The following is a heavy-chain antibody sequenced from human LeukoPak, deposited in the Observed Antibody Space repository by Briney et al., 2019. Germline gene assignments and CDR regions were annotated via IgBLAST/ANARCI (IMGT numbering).Heavy chain of an antibody. J-gene: IGHJ4*02. D-gene: IGHD6-13*01. V-gene: IGHV5-51*01. CDR2: IYPGDSDT. Sequence: GESLKISCKGSGYTFTNYWIGWVRQMPGKGREWMGVIYPGDSDTRYSPSFQGQVTISADKSISTAYLQWSSLKASDTAMYYCARAVIAAAGEAFDYWGQGTLVTVSS. CDR3: ARAVIAAAGEAFDY. CDR1: GYTFTNYW.